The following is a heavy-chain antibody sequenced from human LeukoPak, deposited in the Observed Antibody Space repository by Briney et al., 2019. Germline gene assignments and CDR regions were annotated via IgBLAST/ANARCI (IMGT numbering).Heavy chain of an antibody. CDR2: ISYDGSNK. V-gene: IGHV3-30*18. CDR3: AKGPYYLGYFDY. D-gene: IGHD3-10*01. CDR1: GFTFSSYG. Sequence: GGSLRLSCAASGFTFSSYGMHWVRQAPGKGLEWVAVISYDGSNKYYADSVKGRFTISRDNSKNTLYLQMNSLRAEDTAVYYCAKGPYYLGYFDYWGQGTLVTVSS. J-gene: IGHJ4*02.